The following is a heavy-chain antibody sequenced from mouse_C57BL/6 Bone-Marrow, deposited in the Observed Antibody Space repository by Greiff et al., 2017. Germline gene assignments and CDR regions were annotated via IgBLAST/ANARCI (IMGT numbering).Heavy chain of an antibody. CDR2: INPYNGGT. Sequence: EVKLVESGPVLVKPGASVKMSCKASGYTFTDYYMNWVKQSHGKSLEWIGVINPYNGGTSYNQKFKGKATLTVDKSSSTAYMELNSLTSEDSAVYYCARFDYGDYWGQGTTLTVSS. CDR3: ARFDYGDY. D-gene: IGHD2-4*01. J-gene: IGHJ2*01. CDR1: GYTFTDYY. V-gene: IGHV1-19*01.